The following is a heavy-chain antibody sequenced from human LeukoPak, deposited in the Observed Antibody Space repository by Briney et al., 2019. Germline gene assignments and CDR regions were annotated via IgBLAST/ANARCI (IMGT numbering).Heavy chain of an antibody. J-gene: IGHJ2*01. D-gene: IGHD3-16*01. Sequence: PSETLFLTCTVSVGSTSSYYWSWIRQPPGKGLEWIGHIYYSGSTNYNPSLKSRVTISVDTSKDQFSLKLSSVTAADTAVYYCASGGFSRSYWYFDLWGRGTLVTVSS. V-gene: IGHV4-59*01. CDR3: ASGGFSRSYWYFDL. CDR2: IYYSGST. CDR1: VGSTSSYY.